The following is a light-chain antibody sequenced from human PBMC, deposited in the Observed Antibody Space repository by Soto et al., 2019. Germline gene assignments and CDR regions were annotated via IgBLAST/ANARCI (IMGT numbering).Light chain of an antibody. CDR3: AAWDESLTGPV. CDR1: NSNIGGNT. Sequence: QSVLTQSPSASGTPGQRVTISCSGSNSNIGGNTVNWYQHLPGTAPKLLIYSNNQRPLGVPDRFSGSKSGTSASLAISGLLSEDGADYYCAAWDESLTGPVFGGGTKLTVL. J-gene: IGLJ2*01. V-gene: IGLV1-44*01. CDR2: SNN.